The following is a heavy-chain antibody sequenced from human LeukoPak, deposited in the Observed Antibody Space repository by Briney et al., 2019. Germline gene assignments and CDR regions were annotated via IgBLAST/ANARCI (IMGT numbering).Heavy chain of an antibody. CDR1: GYTFTGYY. J-gene: IGHJ4*02. CDR3: AREDSSGWPFGDY. V-gene: IGHV1-2*06. D-gene: IGHD6-19*01. Sequence: EASVKVSCKTSGYTFTGYYMHWVRQAPGQGLEWMGRINPNSGGTNYAQKFQGRVTMTRDTSISTAYMELSRLRSDDTAVYYCAREDSSGWPFGDYWGQGTLVTVSS. CDR2: INPNSGGT.